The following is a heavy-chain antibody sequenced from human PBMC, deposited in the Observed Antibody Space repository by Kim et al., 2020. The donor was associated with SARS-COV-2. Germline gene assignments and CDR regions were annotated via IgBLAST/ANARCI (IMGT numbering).Heavy chain of an antibody. J-gene: IGHJ4*02. Sequence: SETLSLTCTVSGGSISSYYWSWIRHPPGKGLEWIGYIYYSGSTNYNPSLKSRVTISVDTSKNQFSLKLSSVTAADTAVYYCARARGLNYDILTGYYNAPYYFDYWGQGTLVTVSS. D-gene: IGHD3-9*01. V-gene: IGHV4-59*01. CDR1: GGSISSYY. CDR3: ARARGLNYDILTGYYNAPYYFDY. CDR2: IYYSGST.